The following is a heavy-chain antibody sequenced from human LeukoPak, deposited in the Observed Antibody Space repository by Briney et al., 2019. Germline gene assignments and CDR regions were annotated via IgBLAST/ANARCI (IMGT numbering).Heavy chain of an antibody. CDR3: ARTIPSGWYVYFQH. CDR1: GGSFSGYY. V-gene: IGHV4-34*01. J-gene: IGHJ1*01. CDR2: INHSGST. D-gene: IGHD6-19*01. Sequence: SETLSLTCAVYGGSFSGYYWSWIRQPPGKGLEWIGEINHSGSTNYNPSLKSRVTISVDTSKNQFSLKLSSVTAADTAAYYCARTIPSGWYVYFQHWGQGTLVTVSS.